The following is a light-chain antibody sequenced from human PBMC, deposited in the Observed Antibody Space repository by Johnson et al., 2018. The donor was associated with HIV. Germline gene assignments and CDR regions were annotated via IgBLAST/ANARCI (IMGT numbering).Light chain of an antibody. CDR1: SSNIGNNY. CDR3: GTWDSSLSAGFFV. J-gene: IGLJ1*01. CDR2: DNN. Sequence: QSVLTQPPSVSAAPGQKVTISCSGSSSNIGNNYVSWYQQLPGTAPKLLIYDNNKRPSGIPDRFSGSKSGTSATLGITGLQTGDEADYYCGTWDSSLSAGFFVFATGTKVTVL. V-gene: IGLV1-51*01.